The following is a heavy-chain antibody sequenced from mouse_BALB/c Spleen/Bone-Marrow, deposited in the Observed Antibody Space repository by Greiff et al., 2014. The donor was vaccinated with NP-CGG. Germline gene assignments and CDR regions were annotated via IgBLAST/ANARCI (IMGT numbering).Heavy chain of an antibody. V-gene: IGHV1-85*01. CDR1: GYTFTSYD. CDR2: IFPGDNST. CDR3: AHDGLLPGMDY. J-gene: IGHJ4*01. Sequence: QVQLQQSGAELVKPGASVKLSCKASGYTFTSYDINWVRQRSEQGLEWIGWIFPGDNSTKYNEKFKGKATLTTDKSSSTAYMQLSRLTSEDSAVYFCAHDGLLPGMDYWGQGTSVTVSS. D-gene: IGHD2-3*01.